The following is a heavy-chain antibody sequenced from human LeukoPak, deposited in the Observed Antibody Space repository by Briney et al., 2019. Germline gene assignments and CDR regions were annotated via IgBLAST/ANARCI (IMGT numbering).Heavy chain of an antibody. V-gene: IGHV4-30-4*08. J-gene: IGHJ5*02. D-gene: IGHD4-11*01. Sequence: SETLSLTCTVSGGSISSGDYYWSWIRQPPGKGLEWIGYIYYSGSTYYNPSLKSRVTISVDTSKSQFSLKLSSVTAADTAVYYCAGSYSNYVGWFDPWGQGTLVTVSS. CDR2: IYYSGST. CDR1: GGSISSGDYY. CDR3: AGSYSNYVGWFDP.